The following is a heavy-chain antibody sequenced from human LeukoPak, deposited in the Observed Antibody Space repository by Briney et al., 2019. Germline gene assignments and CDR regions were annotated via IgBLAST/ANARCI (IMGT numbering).Heavy chain of an antibody. J-gene: IGHJ4*02. CDR3: AADVIYESD. Sequence: SVKVSCKTSGFTFSNSALQWVRQARGQRLEWIGWIVVGSGNTNYAQKFQKRVTITRDMSTRKAYMGLSSLRSEGTAVYYCAADVIYESDWGQGTLVTVSS. CDR2: IVVGSGNT. CDR1: GFTFSNSA. D-gene: IGHD2/OR15-2a*01. V-gene: IGHV1-58*01.